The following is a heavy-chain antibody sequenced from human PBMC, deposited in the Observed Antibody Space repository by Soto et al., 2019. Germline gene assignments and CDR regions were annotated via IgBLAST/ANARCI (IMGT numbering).Heavy chain of an antibody. Sequence: LNISCKGSGHSFSSSWIGWGRQMPGKGLEWMGIIFPADSDTRYSPSFQGQVTISADKSISTAYLQWSSLKASDTAMYYCARSYSSSWSDNLEPTKNYYGMDAWGQGTTVTVSS. CDR2: IFPADSDT. CDR3: ARSYSSSWSDNLEPTKNYYGMDA. V-gene: IGHV5-51*01. J-gene: IGHJ6*02. D-gene: IGHD6-13*01. CDR1: GHSFSSSW.